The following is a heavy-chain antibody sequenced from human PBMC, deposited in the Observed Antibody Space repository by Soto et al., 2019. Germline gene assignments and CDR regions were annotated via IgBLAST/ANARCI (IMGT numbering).Heavy chain of an antibody. Sequence: QVQLVESGGGVVQHGRSLRLSCAASGFTFSNYGMHWVRQAPGKGLDWVAVISYDGSKNYYADSVKGRFTISRDNSKNTLYLEMNSLRAEDTAVYYCANAMGQYYYYGMDVWGQGTTVTVSS. CDR1: GFTFSNYG. CDR2: ISYDGSKN. J-gene: IGHJ6*02. V-gene: IGHV3-30*18. D-gene: IGHD5-18*01. CDR3: ANAMGQYYYYGMDV.